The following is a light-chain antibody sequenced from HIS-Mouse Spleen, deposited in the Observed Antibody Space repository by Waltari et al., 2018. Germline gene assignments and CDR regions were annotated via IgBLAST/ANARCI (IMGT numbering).Light chain of an antibody. CDR1: HSISSW. CDR3: QQYNSYSMYT. J-gene: IGKJ2*01. V-gene: IGKV1-5*03. Sequence: DIQMTQSPSTLSASVGARVTITCRASHSISSWLAWYQQKPGKAPKLLIYKSSSLESGVPSRFSGSGSGTEVTLTISSLQPDDFATYYCQQYNSYSMYTFGQGTKLEIK. CDR2: KSS.